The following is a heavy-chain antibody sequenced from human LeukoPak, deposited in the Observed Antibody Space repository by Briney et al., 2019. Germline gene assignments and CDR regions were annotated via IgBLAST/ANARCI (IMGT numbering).Heavy chain of an antibody. CDR3: AREHYFYYMDG. CDR1: GFTFGDYA. V-gene: IGHV3-21*01. Sequence: PGGSLRLSCTASGFTFGDYAMSWVRQAPGKGLEWVSSISSSSSYIYYADSVKGRFTISRDNAKNSLYLQMNSLRAEDTAVYYCAREHYFYYMDGWGKGTTVTVSS. CDR2: ISSSSSYI. J-gene: IGHJ6*03.